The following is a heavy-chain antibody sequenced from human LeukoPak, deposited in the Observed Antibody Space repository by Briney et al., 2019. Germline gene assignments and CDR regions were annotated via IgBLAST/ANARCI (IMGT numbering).Heavy chain of an antibody. Sequence: PSETLSLTCTVSGGSISSYYWSWIRQPPGKGLEWIGYIYYSGSTNYNPSLKSRVTISVDTSKNQFSLKLSSVTAADTAVYYCARLSSSGWYYYYYGTDVWGQGTTVTVSS. J-gene: IGHJ6*02. CDR2: IYYSGST. D-gene: IGHD6-19*01. V-gene: IGHV4-59*08. CDR1: GGSISSYY. CDR3: ARLSSSGWYYYYYGTDV.